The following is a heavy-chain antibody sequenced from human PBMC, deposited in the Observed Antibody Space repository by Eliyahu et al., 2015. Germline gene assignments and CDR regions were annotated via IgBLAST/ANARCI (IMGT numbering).Heavy chain of an antibody. D-gene: IGHD3-10*01. J-gene: IGHJ4*02. CDR3: AYMADYYFXY. V-gene: IGHV3-21*01. CDR1: GXTLSTYS. CDR2: ISSSSTYI. Sequence: EVQLVESGGGLXKPGGSLXLSGAAXGXTLSTYSINWVRPAPGKGLEWVSSISSSSTYIYYADSVKGRXTTSRDNAKNSLYLQMXSLKAEDTAVYYCAYMADYYFXYWGQGTLVTVSS.